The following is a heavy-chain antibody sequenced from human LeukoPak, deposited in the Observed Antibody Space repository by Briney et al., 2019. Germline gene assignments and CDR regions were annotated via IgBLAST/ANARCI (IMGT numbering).Heavy chain of an antibody. V-gene: IGHV4-59*01. CDR3: ARVYPISADAFDI. Sequence: SETLSLTCTVSGGSISCYHWSWIRQPPGKGLEWIGYIYYSGTTNYNPSLKSRVTMSLDTSKNQFSLKLSSVTAADTAVYYCARVYPISADAFDIWGQGTMVTDSS. D-gene: IGHD3-3*01. CDR1: GGSISCYH. CDR2: IYYSGTT. J-gene: IGHJ3*02.